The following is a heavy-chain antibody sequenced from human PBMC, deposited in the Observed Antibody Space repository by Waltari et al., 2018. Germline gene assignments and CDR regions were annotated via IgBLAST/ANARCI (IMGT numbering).Heavy chain of an antibody. CDR3: ARAPGSPFDY. CDR2: IYSGGST. CDR1: GFTVTNTY. D-gene: IGHD3-10*01. J-gene: IGHJ4*02. Sequence: EVQLVESGGGLIQPGGSLRLSCAASGFTVTNTYMSWVRQAPGRGVEWVSIIYSGGSTYYADSVKGRFTISRDNSKNTLYLQMNSLRAEDTAVYYCARAPGSPFDYWGQGTLVTVSS. V-gene: IGHV3-53*01.